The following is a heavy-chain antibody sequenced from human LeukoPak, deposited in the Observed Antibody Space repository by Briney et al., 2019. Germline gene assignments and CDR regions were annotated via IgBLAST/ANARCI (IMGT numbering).Heavy chain of an antibody. CDR2: INPNSGGT. CDR1: GYTFTGYY. CDR3: ARDRRNWEVIDY. Sequence: ASVKVSCKASGYTFTGYYMHWVRQAPGQGLEWMGWINPNSGGTNYAQKFQGRVTMTRDTSISTAYMELSRLRSGDTAVYYCARDRRNWEVIDYWGQGTLVTVSS. J-gene: IGHJ4*02. V-gene: IGHV1-2*02. D-gene: IGHD1-1*01.